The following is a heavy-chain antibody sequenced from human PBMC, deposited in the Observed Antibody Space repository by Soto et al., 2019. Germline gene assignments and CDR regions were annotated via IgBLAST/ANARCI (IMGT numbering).Heavy chain of an antibody. CDR2: IYYSGST. J-gene: IGHJ5*02. CDR1: GGSISSSSYY. D-gene: IGHD3-10*01. CDR3: ARRNYYGSGSYDNWFDP. V-gene: IGHV4-39*01. Sequence: QLQLQESGPGLVKPSETLSLTCTVSGGSISSSSYYWGWIRQPPGKGLEWIGSIYYSGSTYYNPSPKSRVTISVDTSKNQFSLKLSSVTAADTAVYYCARRNYYGSGSYDNWFDPWGRGTLVTVSS.